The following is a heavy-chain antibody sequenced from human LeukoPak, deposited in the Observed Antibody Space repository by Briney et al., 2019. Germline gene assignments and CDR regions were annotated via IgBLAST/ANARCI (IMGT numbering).Heavy chain of an antibody. CDR3: ARMRPELDY. CDR2: VSSSGGTI. CDR1: GFTFSSYE. V-gene: IGHV3-48*03. J-gene: IGHJ4*02. Sequence: GGSLRLSCAASGFTFSSYEMNWVRQARGKGLEWISYVSSSGGTIYHADSVKGRFTISRDNAKNSLYLQMNSLRAEDTAVYYCARMRPELDYWGQGTLVTVSS. D-gene: IGHD6-6*01.